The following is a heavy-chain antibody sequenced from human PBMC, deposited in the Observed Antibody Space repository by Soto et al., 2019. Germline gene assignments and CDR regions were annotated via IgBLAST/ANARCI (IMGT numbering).Heavy chain of an antibody. CDR3: ARTGGHIVVVTDMGGAHFFDY. CDR1: GYTFTSYY. Sequence: QVQLVQSGAEVKKPGASVKVSCKASGYTFTSYYMHWVRQAPGQGLEWMGIINPSGGSTSYAQKFQGRVTMTRDTSTSTVYMELSSLGSEDTAVYYCARTGGHIVVVTDMGGAHFFDYWGQGTLVTVSS. CDR2: INPSGGST. V-gene: IGHV1-46*01. J-gene: IGHJ4*02. D-gene: IGHD2-21*02.